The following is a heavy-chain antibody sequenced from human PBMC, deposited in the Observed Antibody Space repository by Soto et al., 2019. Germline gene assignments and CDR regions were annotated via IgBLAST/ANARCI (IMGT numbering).Heavy chain of an antibody. J-gene: IGHJ6*02. CDR2: IVPIFGTT. D-gene: IGHD6-13*01. Sequence: GASVKVSCKASGDTFSTYAVSWVRQAPGQGLEWMGGIVPIFGTTNYAQRFQDRLMITADKSTSTAYMELSSLRSEDTAVYYCASVFGSSSWGYYYGMDVWGQGTTVTVSS. V-gene: IGHV1-69*06. CDR1: GDTFSTYA. CDR3: ASVFGSSSWGYYYGMDV.